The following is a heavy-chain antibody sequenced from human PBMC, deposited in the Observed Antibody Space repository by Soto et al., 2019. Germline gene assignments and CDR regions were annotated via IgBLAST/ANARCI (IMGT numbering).Heavy chain of an antibody. CDR1: GGSISSGGYY. J-gene: IGHJ4*02. CDR3: ARDGHSRSSLHFDY. V-gene: IGHV4-31*03. D-gene: IGHD6-6*01. CDR2: IYYSGST. Sequence: QVQLQESGPGLVKPSQTLSLTCTVSGGSISSGGYYWSWIRQHPGKGLVWMGYIYYSGSTYYNPSRKIRFTISVDTSKNQFSLKLSSVTAADTAVYYCARDGHSRSSLHFDYWGQGTLVTVSS.